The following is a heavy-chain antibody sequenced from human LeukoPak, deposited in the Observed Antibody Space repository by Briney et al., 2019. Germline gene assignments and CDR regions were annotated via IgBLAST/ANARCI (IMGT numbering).Heavy chain of an antibody. J-gene: IGHJ4*02. CDR3: ARGVSQTPYYFDY. CDR2: IYHSGST. Sequence: SQTLSLTCTVSGGSISSGGYYWSWIRQPPGKGLEWIGYIYHSGSTYYNPSLKSRVTISVDRSKNQFSLKLSSVTAADTAVYYCARGVSQTPYYFDYWGQGTLVTVSS. V-gene: IGHV4-30-2*01. CDR1: GGSISSGGYY. D-gene: IGHD6-13*01.